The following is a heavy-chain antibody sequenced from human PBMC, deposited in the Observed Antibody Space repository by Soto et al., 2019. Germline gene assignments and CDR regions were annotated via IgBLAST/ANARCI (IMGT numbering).Heavy chain of an antibody. CDR2: IIPLFGTT. CDR3: ARRLDDRADAGFDV. D-gene: IGHD3-16*01. V-gene: IGHV1-69*18. J-gene: IGHJ3*01. CDR1: GGTFSTYT. Sequence: QVHLVQSGAEVRKPGSSVKVSCKTSGGTFSTYTIYWVRQAPGQGLEWMGRIIPLFGTTRYAQNFQDRVTITAEESTSTTYMELSSLRAEDTALYYCARRLDDRADAGFDVWGEMTAVTVSA.